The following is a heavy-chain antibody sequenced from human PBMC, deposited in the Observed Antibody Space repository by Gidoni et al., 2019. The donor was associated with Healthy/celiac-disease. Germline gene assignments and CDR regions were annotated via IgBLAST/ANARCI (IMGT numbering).Heavy chain of an antibody. J-gene: IGHJ4*02. CDR3: AKGRGIAVAGCDY. V-gene: IGHV3-23*01. Sequence: AMSWVRQAPGKGLEWVSAISGSGGSTYYADSVKGRFTISRDNSKNTLYLQMNSLRAEDTAVYYCAKGRGIAVAGCDYWGQGTLVTVSS. CDR1: A. CDR2: ISGSGGST. D-gene: IGHD6-19*01.